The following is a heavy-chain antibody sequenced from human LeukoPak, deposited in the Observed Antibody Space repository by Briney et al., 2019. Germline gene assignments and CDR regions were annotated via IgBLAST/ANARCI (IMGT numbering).Heavy chain of an antibody. CDR2: ISYDGSNK. CDR3: AKDLAPGIAVAGTSLDY. CDR1: GFTFSSYG. Sequence: GGSLRLSCAASGFTFSSYGMHWVRQAPGKGLEWVAVISYDGSNKYYADSVKGQFAISRDNSKNTLYLQMNSLRAEDTAVYYCAKDLAPGIAVAGTSLDYWGQGTLVTVSS. V-gene: IGHV3-30*18. D-gene: IGHD6-19*01. J-gene: IGHJ4*02.